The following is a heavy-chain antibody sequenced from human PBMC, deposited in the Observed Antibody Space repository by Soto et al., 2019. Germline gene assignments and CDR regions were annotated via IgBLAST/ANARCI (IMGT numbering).Heavy chain of an antibody. Sequence: ASVKVSCKASGYTFTSYDINWVRQATGQGLEWMGWMNPNSGNTGYAQKFQGRVTMTRNTSISTAYMELSSLRSEDTAVYYCAKGGRQWLVTSDFNYWGQGALVPVSS. CDR3: AKGGRQWLVTSDFNY. D-gene: IGHD6-19*01. CDR1: GYTFTSYD. V-gene: IGHV1-8*01. CDR2: MNPNSGNT. J-gene: IGHJ4*02.